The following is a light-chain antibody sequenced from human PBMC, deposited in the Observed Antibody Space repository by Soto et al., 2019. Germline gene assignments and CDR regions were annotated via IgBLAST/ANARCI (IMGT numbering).Light chain of an antibody. J-gene: IGKJ4*01. CDR3: QQYNSYSLLT. CDR2: KPS. Sequence: DIPLTQSPSTLSASIGDRVTITCRASQKINNWLAWYQQKPGTPPKLLISKPSNLESGVPSRFSGSESETEFTLTISSLQRDDFATYYGQQYNSYSLLTFAGGTRVDIK. V-gene: IGKV1-5*03. CDR1: QKINNW.